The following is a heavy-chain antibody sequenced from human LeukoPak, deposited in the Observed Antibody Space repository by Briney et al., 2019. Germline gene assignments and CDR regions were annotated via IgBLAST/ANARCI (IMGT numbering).Heavy chain of an antibody. CDR1: GVSISCYY. CDR3: ARVRPVAGFDY. Sequence: SETLSLTCTVSGVSISCYYWSWIRQPPGMGLEWIGYIYYSGSTNYNPSLKSRVTISVDTSKNQFSLKLSSVTAADTAVYYCARVRPVAGFDYWGQGTLVTVSS. CDR2: IYYSGST. D-gene: IGHD6-19*01. V-gene: IGHV4-59*01. J-gene: IGHJ4*02.